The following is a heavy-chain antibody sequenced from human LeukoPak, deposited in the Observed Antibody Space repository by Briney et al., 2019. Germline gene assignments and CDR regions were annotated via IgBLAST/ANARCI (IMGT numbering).Heavy chain of an antibody. CDR3: AKGSGSSWEYYFDY. CDR1: GFTFSSYA. Sequence: TGGSLRLSCAASGFTFSSYAMSWVRQAPGKGLEWVSGISGGGGSTYYADSVKGRFSSSRDNSKNTLYLQMNSLRAEDTAVYYCAKGSGSSWEYYFDYWGQGTLVTVSS. CDR2: ISGGGGST. J-gene: IGHJ4*02. V-gene: IGHV3-23*01. D-gene: IGHD6-13*01.